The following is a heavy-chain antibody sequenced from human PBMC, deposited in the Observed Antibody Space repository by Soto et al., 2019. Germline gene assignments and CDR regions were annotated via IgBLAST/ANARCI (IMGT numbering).Heavy chain of an antibody. J-gene: IGHJ6*02. CDR1: GFTFTFYE. CDR2: IDTAGSTK. D-gene: IGHD4-17*01. CDR3: ARDGYGDPYYYYAMDV. V-gene: IGHV3-48*03. Sequence: VQLVQSGGGLVQPGGSLRLSCAASGFTFTFYEMNWVRQAPGKGLEWLSYIDTAGSTKYYADSVKGRFTISRDNAKNSLSLQMNNLRAEDTAVYYCARDGYGDPYYYYAMDVWGQGSTVTVCS.